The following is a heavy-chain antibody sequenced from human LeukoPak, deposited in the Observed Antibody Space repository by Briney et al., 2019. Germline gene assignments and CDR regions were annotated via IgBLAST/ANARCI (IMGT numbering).Heavy chain of an antibody. CDR1: GFTFSSYA. Sequence: GGSLRLSCAASGFTFSSYAMHWVRQAPGKGLEWVAVISYDGSNKYYADSVKGRFTISRDNSKSTLYLQMNSLRAEDTAVYYCARTPVTVYGMDVWGKGTTVTVSS. V-gene: IGHV3-30*04. D-gene: IGHD4-17*01. CDR3: ARTPVTVYGMDV. CDR2: ISYDGSNK. J-gene: IGHJ6*04.